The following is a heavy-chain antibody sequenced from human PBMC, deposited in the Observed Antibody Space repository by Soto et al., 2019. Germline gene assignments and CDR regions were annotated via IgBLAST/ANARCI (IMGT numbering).Heavy chain of an antibody. CDR3: ARVSTMIRGVFDY. V-gene: IGHV6-1*01. J-gene: IGHJ4*02. Sequence: QVQLQQSGPGLVKPSQTLSLTCAISGDSVSSTSAAWNWIRRSPSRGLEWLGRTYYRSKWYSDCEVSVKGRIIINPDTSKNQFSLQLNSVTPEDTAVYYCARVSTMIRGVFDYWGQGILVTVSS. D-gene: IGHD3-10*01. CDR2: TYYRSKWYS. CDR1: GDSVSSTSAA.